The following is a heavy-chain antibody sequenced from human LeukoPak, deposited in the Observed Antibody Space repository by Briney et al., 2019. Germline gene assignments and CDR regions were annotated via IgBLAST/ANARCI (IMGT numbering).Heavy chain of an antibody. CDR2: ISYDGTNE. CDR1: GFTFSDYP. V-gene: IGHV3-30-3*01. J-gene: IGHJ4*02. D-gene: IGHD5-12*01. Sequence: GRSLRLSCAASGFTFSDYPMHWVRQTPGKGLEWVAVISYDGTNEYYADSVKGRFTISRDNSKDTLYLQMNSLRAEDTAVYYCAKELAGVATIYGDYWGQGTLVTVSS. CDR3: AKELAGVATIYGDY.